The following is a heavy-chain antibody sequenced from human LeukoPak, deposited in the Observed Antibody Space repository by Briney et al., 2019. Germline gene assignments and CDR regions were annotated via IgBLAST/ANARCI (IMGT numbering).Heavy chain of an antibody. V-gene: IGHV3-33*06. Sequence: GGSLRLSCAASGFTFSSYGMHWVRQAPGKGLEWVAVIWYDGSNKYYADSVKGRFTISRDNSKNTLYLQMNSLRAEDTAVYYCAKSAWGSYRSGTYFDYWGQGTLVTVSS. D-gene: IGHD3-16*02. CDR2: IWYDGSNK. J-gene: IGHJ4*02. CDR1: GFTFSSYG. CDR3: AKSAWGSYRSGTYFDY.